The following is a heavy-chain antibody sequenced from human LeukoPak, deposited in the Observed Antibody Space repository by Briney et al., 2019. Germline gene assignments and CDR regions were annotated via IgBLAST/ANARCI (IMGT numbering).Heavy chain of an antibody. Sequence: SVKVSCKASGRTFSSYGISWVRQAPGQGQEWMGRIIPIFGTANYAQKFQGRVTITTDESTSTAYMELSSLRSEDTAVYYCARHNWNYGWFDPWGQGTLVTVSS. D-gene: IGHD1-7*01. CDR3: ARHNWNYGWFDP. CDR1: GRTFSSYG. V-gene: IGHV1-69*05. CDR2: IIPIFGTA. J-gene: IGHJ5*02.